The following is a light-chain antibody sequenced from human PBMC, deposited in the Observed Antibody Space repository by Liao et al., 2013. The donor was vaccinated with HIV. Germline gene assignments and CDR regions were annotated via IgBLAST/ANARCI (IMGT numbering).Light chain of an antibody. V-gene: IGLV3-1*01. CDR2: QDM. J-gene: IGLJ3*02. CDR3: QTWDSSTVV. Sequence: SYELTQPPSVSVSPGETASIICSGDKLGDKYVCWYQQKTGQSPVLIIYQDMKRPSGIPERFSGSSSGNTATLTISGTQAMDEADYYCQTWDSSTVVFGGGTKLTVL. CDR1: KLGDKY.